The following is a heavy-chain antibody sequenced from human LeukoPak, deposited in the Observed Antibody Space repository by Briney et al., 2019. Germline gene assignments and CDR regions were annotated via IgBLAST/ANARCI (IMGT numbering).Heavy chain of an antibody. CDR2: ISSSSDYI. V-gene: IGHV3-21*01. Sequence: GGSLRLSCAASGFTFSSYRRNWVRQAPGKGLEWVSSISSSSDYIYYGRFTISRDNAKNSLYLQMNSLRAEDTAVYYCARDIFYSNGYYGMDVWGQGTTVTVSS. D-gene: IGHD4-11*01. CDR3: ARDIFYSNGYYGMDV. J-gene: IGHJ6*02. CDR1: GFTFSSYR.